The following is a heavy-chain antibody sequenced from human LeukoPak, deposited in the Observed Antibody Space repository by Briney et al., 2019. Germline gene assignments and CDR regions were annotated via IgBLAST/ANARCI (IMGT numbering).Heavy chain of an antibody. CDR2: IPHDGSSA. V-gene: IGHV3-30-3*01. CDR1: GFTFTRNC. J-gene: IGHJ5*01. Sequence: GRSLRLSCTASGFTFTRNCMHWVRQAPGKGLEWVAAIPHDGSSALYADSVKGRFIISRDNSKNIQYLQMNSLRIEDSAVYYCATGSDFYYDSWGQGILVTVSS. D-gene: IGHD1-26*01. CDR3: ATGSDFYYDS.